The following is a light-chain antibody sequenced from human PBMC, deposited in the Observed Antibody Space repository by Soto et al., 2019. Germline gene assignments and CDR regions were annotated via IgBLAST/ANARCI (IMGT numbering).Light chain of an antibody. V-gene: IGKV3-20*01. CDR3: QHYGSSPQP. CDR2: DAS. Sequence: DIVLTQSPGTLSLSPGERATLSCRASQSVSGSYLAWYQQKPGQAPRLLIYDASRRATGIPDRFSGSGSGTDFTLTISRLEPEDFAVYYCQHYGSSPQPFGLGTKVEIK. J-gene: IGKJ1*01. CDR1: QSVSGSY.